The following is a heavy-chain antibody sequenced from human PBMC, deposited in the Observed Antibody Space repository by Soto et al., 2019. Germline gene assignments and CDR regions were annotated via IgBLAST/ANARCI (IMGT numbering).Heavy chain of an antibody. Sequence: ASVKVSCKASGYTFTSYGISWVRQAPGQGLEWMGWISAYNGNTNYAQKLQGRVTMTTDTSTSTAYMELRSLRSDDTAVYYCASDMDDSSGYYYPTDYWGQGTLVTVSS. D-gene: IGHD3-22*01. J-gene: IGHJ4*02. CDR1: GYTFTSYG. CDR2: ISAYNGNT. V-gene: IGHV1-18*04. CDR3: ASDMDDSSGYYYPTDY.